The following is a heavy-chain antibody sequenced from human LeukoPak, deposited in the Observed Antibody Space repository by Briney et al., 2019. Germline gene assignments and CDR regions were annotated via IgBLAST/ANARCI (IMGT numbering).Heavy chain of an antibody. D-gene: IGHD3-22*01. CDR3: ARDLLYYDSSGKPPGDY. CDR2: ISAYNGNT. CDR1: GYTFTSYG. V-gene: IGHV1-18*01. Sequence: ASVKVSCKASGYTFTSYGIGWVRQAPGQGLEWMGWISAYNGNTKYAQKLQGRVTMTTDTSTSTACMELRSLRSDDTAVYYCARDLLYYDSSGKPPGDYWGQGTLVTVSS. J-gene: IGHJ4*02.